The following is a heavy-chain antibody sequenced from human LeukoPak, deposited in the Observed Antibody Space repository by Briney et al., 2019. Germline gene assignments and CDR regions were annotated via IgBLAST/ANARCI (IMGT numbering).Heavy chain of an antibody. D-gene: IGHD1-26*01. J-gene: IGHJ4*02. CDR2: ISWDGGST. Sequence: GGSLRLSCAASGFTFDDYAMHWVRQAPGKGLEWVSLISWDGGSTYYADSVKGRFTISRDNSKNSLYLQMNGLRAEDTALYYCAKANFDVGASPTGYYFDYWGQGTLVTVSS. CDR3: AKANFDVGASPTGYYFDY. V-gene: IGHV3-43D*03. CDR1: GFTFDDYA.